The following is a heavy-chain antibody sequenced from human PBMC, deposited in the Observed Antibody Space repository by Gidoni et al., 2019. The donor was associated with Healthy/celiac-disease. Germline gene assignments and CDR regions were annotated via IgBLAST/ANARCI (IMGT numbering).Heavy chain of an antibody. CDR1: GFTVSSNY. J-gene: IGHJ6*02. CDR3: ARAAAAGPYYYYGMDV. D-gene: IGHD6-13*01. CDR2: IYSGGST. Sequence: EVQLVESGGGLVQPGGSLRLSCAASGFTVSSNYMSWVRQAPGKGLEWVSVIYSGGSTYYADSVKGRFTISRDNSKNTLYLQMNSLRAEDTAVYYCARAAAAGPYYYYGMDVWGQGTTVTVSS. V-gene: IGHV3-66*02.